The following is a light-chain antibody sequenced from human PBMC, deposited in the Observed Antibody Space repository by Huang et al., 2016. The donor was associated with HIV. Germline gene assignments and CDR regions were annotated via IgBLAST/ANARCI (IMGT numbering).Light chain of an antibody. Sequence: DIVMTQSPDSLAVSLGERATINCKSSQSVLYSSNNKNYLAWYQQKPGHPPKLLIYWASTRESWVPDRFSGSGSGTDFTLTISSLQAEDVAVYYCQQYYSTPPRTFGQGTKVEIK. CDR2: WAS. J-gene: IGKJ1*01. CDR3: QQYYSTPPRT. CDR1: QSVLYSSNNKNY. V-gene: IGKV4-1*01.